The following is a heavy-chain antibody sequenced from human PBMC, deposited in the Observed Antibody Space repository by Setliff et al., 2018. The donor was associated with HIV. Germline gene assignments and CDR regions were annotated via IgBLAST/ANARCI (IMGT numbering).Heavy chain of an antibody. CDR2: IFSSGST. CDR1: GASIPSSSHY. V-gene: IGHV4-39*01. CDR3: ARHVDIVAPFDF. J-gene: IGHJ4*02. Sequence: SETLSLPCTVSGASIPSSSHYWGWIRQPPGKGLQWIGTIFSSGSTYYDPSLKRRVTISIDSTKNQISLKLNFVTAADTAVYYCARHVDIVAPFDFWGQGTLVTVSS. D-gene: IGHD5-12*01.